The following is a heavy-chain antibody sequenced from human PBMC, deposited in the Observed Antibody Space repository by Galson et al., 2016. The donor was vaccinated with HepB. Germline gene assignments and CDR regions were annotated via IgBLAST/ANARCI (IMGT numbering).Heavy chain of an antibody. CDR2: INPSGVGT. J-gene: IGHJ4*02. CDR3: ARNVEFGDFWSGYRSPPQY. Sequence: SVKVSCKASGYTFTNYYINWVRQAPGQGLEWMGVINPSGVGTTYAERFQGRVTMTSDASTSTVYMELSSLRSEDTAVYYCARNVEFGDFWSGYRSPPQYWGQGTLVTVSS. V-gene: IGHV1-46*01. D-gene: IGHD3-3*01. CDR1: GYTFTNYY.